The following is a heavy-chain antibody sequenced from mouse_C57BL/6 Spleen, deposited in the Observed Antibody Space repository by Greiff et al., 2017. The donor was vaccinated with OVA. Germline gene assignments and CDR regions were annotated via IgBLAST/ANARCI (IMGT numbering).Heavy chain of an antibody. Sequence: VQLQQSGPVLVKPGASVKMSCKASGYTFTDYYMNWVKQSHGKSLEWIGVINPYNGGTSYNQKFKGKATLTVDKSSSTAYMELRSLTSEDTAVYYCARERPSYDGYAMDYWGQGTSVTVSS. CDR3: ARERPSYDGYAMDY. D-gene: IGHD2-3*01. CDR1: GYTFTDYY. CDR2: INPYNGGT. V-gene: IGHV1-19*01. J-gene: IGHJ4*01.